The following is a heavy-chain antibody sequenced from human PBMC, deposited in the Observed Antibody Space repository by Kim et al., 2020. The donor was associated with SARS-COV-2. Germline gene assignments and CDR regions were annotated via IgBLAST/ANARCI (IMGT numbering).Heavy chain of an antibody. CDR2: ISYDGSNK. Sequence: GGSLRLSCAASGFTFSSYGMHWVRQAPGKGLEWVAVISYDGSNKYYADSVKGRFTISRDNSKNTLYLQMNSPRAEDTAVYYCAKDLVGSSGWYNWFDPWGQGTLVTVSS. D-gene: IGHD6-19*01. J-gene: IGHJ5*02. CDR1: GFTFSSYG. CDR3: AKDLVGSSGWYNWFDP. V-gene: IGHV3-30*18.